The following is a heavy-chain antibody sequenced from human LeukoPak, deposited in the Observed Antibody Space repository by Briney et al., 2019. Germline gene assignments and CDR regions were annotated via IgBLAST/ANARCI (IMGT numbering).Heavy chain of an antibody. CDR3: ARAPVRIQLWLKVRNWFDP. Sequence: ASVKVSCKASGYTFTSYDINWVRQATGQGLEWMGWMNPNSGNTGYAQKFQGRVTMTRNTSISTAYMELSSLRSEDTAVYYCARAPVRIQLWLKVRNWFDPWGQETLVTVSS. D-gene: IGHD5-18*01. CDR1: GYTFTSYD. J-gene: IGHJ5*02. V-gene: IGHV1-8*01. CDR2: MNPNSGNT.